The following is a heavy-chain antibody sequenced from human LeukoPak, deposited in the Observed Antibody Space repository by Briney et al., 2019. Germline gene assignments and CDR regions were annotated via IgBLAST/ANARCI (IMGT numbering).Heavy chain of an antibody. V-gene: IGHV3-23*01. J-gene: IGHJ4*02. CDR3: AREKRYNYYDSGGYYY. CDR2: ISGSGGST. Sequence: PGGSLRLSCAASGFTFSSYAMSWVRQAPGKGLEWVSAISGSGGSTYYADSVKGRFTISRDNSKNTLYLQMNSLRAEGTAVYYCAREKRYNYYDSGGYYYWGQGTLVTVSS. CDR1: GFTFSSYA. D-gene: IGHD3-22*01.